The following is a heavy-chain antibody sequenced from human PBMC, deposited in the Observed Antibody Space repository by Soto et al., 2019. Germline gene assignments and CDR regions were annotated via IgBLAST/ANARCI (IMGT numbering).Heavy chain of an antibody. J-gene: IGHJ4*02. CDR3: AKDRGALRWSEEHFYFDY. CDR1: GFTFSSYG. CDR2: ILYDGSKK. D-gene: IGHD4-17*01. V-gene: IGHV3-30*18. Sequence: GSLRLSCAASGFTFSSYGMHWFRQSPGKWLEWVAVILYDGSKKYYADSMKGRFTISRDNSKNTLYLQMNSLRAEDTALYYCAKDRGALRWSEEHFYFDYWGQGTLVTVSS.